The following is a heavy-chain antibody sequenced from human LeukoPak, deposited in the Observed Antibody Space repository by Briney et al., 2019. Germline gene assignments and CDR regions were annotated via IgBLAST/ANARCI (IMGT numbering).Heavy chain of an antibody. J-gene: IGHJ4*02. CDR1: GGSISSSSYY. V-gene: IGHV4-39*07. Sequence: PSETLSLTCTVSGGSISSSSYYWGWIRQPPGKGLEWIGSIYHTGGTYYNPSLKSRVTISIDTSKNQFSLNLSSVTAADTAVCYCARDAQTYYYDTSGYYFEYWGQGTLVTVSS. CDR2: IYHTGGT. CDR3: ARDAQTYYYDTSGYYFEY. D-gene: IGHD3-22*01.